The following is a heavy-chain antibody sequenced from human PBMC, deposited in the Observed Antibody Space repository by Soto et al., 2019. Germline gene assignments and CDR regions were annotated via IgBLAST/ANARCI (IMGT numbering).Heavy chain of an antibody. CDR2: INENGGRT. V-gene: IGHV3-23*01. Sequence: PGGSLRLSCAASGFTFSNFAMSWVRQAPGKGLEWVSTINENGGRTYYADSVKGRFTISRDNSKNTLYLQMNSLRAEDTAVYYCAKDSSVVVTAIGSWYSDLWRRGTLVTVSS. D-gene: IGHD2-21*02. CDR3: AKDSSVVVTAIGSWYSDL. J-gene: IGHJ2*01. CDR1: GFTFSNFA.